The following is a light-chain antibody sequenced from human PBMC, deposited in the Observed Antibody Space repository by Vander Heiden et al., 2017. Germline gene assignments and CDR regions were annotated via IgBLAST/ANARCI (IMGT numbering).Light chain of an antibody. CDR2: NVS. Sequence: QSALTQPPSVSGSPGQSITISCTGTSSDVGGYNYVSWYQQRPGKAPKLMIYNVSNRPSGVSNRCSGAKSGNTASLTISGLQAEDEADYYCSSYTSTSTWVFGGGTKLTVL. CDR3: SSYTSTSTWV. J-gene: IGLJ3*02. V-gene: IGLV2-14*01. CDR1: SSDVGGYNY.